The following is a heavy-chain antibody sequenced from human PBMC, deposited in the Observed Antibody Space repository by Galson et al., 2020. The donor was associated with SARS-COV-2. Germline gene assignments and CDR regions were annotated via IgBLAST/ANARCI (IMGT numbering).Heavy chain of an antibody. J-gene: IGHJ6*02. CDR1: GFTFRSYV. CDR2: MSYDGRYK. V-gene: IGHV3-30*01. D-gene: IGHD1-26*01. CDR3: AREEPYRMSESYYAMDV. Sequence: GGSLRLSCVASGFTFRSYVMHWVRQVPGKGPEWVAAMSYDGRYKYYADSVEGRFTISRDNSRDTLYLQMDSLRTEDTAVYYCAREEPYRMSESYYAMDVWGQGTTVTVSS.